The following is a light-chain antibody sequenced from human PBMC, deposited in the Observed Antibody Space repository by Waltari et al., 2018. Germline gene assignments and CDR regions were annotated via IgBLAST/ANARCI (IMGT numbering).Light chain of an antibody. V-gene: IGLV1-47*01. Sequence: QSVLTQPPSASGTPGQRVTHRVSGSRSNLVRNYVSWYQHLPGPAPKPLIYRNTQRPSGVPSRFSGSKSGTSASLAISGLRSEDEADYYCAAWDDSLSGPVFGGGTKLTVL. CDR1: RSNLVRNY. CDR3: AAWDDSLSGPV. CDR2: RNT. J-gene: IGLJ2*01.